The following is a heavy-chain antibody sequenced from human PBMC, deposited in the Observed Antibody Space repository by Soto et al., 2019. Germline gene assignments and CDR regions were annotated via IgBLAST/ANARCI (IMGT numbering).Heavy chain of an antibody. CDR2: INSDGSSK. D-gene: IGHD2-21*02. Sequence: GGSLRLSCAASGFTFSSYWMHWVRQAPGKGLVWVSRINSDGSSKGYADSVKGRVTISRDNAKNTLYLQMNSMRAEDTAVYYCARDFASFGDWDAFDIWGQGTMVTVSS. CDR1: GFTFSSYW. J-gene: IGHJ3*02. CDR3: ARDFASFGDWDAFDI. V-gene: IGHV3-74*01.